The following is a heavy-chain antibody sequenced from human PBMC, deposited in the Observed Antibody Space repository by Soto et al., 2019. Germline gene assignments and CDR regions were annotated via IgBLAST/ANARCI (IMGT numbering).Heavy chain of an antibody. CDR1: GFTFSSYA. V-gene: IGHV3-64D*06. Sequence: PGGSLRLSCSASGFTFSSYAMHWVRQAPGKGLEYVSAISSNGGSTYYADSVKGRFTISRDNSKNTLYLQMSSLRAEDTAVYYCVKAVQDMVRGPISYWGQGTLVTVSS. J-gene: IGHJ4*02. CDR2: ISSNGGST. CDR3: VKAVQDMVRGPISY. D-gene: IGHD3-10*01.